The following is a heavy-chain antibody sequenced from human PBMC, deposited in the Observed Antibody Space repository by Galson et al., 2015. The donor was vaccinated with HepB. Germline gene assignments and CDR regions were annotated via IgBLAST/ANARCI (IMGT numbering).Heavy chain of an antibody. CDR2: ISGSAGST. D-gene: IGHD1-26*01. Sequence: SLRLPCAASGFTFSNYAMSWVRQAPGKGLEWVSTISGSAGSTYYADSVKGRFTISRDNSKTTLFLQMNSLRADDTAVYYCAKRDGSGSSSAFDYWGQGTLVTVSS. CDR1: GFTFSNYA. V-gene: IGHV3-23*01. J-gene: IGHJ4*02. CDR3: AKRDGSGSSSAFDY.